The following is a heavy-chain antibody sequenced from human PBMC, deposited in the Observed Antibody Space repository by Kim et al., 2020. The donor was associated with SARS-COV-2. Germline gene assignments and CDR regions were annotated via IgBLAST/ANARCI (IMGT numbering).Heavy chain of an antibody. D-gene: IGHD6-13*01. J-gene: IGHJ4*02. Sequence: PSLKSRMTITVEKSKNQLARKLSSVTAADTAVYYCAREDSSSWYYFDYWGQGTLVTVSS. V-gene: IGHV4-31*02. CDR3: AREDSSSWYYFDY.